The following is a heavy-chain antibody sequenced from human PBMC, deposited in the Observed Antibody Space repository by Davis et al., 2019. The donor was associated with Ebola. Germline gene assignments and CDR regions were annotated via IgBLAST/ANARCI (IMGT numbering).Heavy chain of an antibody. CDR1: GFTFDVYG. V-gene: IGHV3-30*18. CDR2: IGGDVNYK. J-gene: IGHJ4*02. D-gene: IGHD2-21*02. CDR3: AKRTAIDY. Sequence: GESLKTPCAAPGFTFDVYGLHWVRQAPGKGLERVAVIGGDVNYKSYVDSVNGRFIISRDNSKNTLYLQMNSLRAEDTAVYYCAKRTAIDYWGQGTLVTVSS.